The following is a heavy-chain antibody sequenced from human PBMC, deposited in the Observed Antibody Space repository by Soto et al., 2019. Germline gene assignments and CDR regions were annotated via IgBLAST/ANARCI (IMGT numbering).Heavy chain of an antibody. J-gene: IGHJ6*02. V-gene: IGHV4-30-4*01. CDR2: IYYSGST. CDR1: RHPTRIGYSD. D-gene: IGHD3-3*01. CDR3: ARDRKYYNFWSGPWTYYGMDL. Sequence: YLTRRRSRHPTRIGYSDWTWIREPPGXXVEWIGYIYYSGSTYFNPSLKSRVTISVDTSKKQFSLKLSSVTDADTAVYYCARDRKYYNFWSGPWTYYGMDLWGQGTRV.